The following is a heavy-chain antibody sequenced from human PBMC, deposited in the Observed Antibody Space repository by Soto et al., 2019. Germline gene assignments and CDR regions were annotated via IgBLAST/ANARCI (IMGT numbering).Heavy chain of an antibody. CDR1: GGTFSSYA. CDR3: ARARHGDHRNYYYYYGMDV. J-gene: IGHJ6*02. CDR2: IIPIFGTA. D-gene: IGHD4-17*01. V-gene: IGHV1-69*13. Sequence: ASVKVSCKASGGTFSSYAISWVRQAPGQGLEWMGGIIPIFGTANYAQKFQGRVTITADESTSTAYMGLSSLRSEDTAVYYCARARHGDHRNYYYYYGMDVWGQGTTVTVSS.